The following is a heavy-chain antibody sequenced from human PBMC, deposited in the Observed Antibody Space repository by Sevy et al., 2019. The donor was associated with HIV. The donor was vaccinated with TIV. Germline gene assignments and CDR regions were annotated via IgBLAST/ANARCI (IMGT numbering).Heavy chain of an antibody. CDR1: GFTFNIFS. CDR2: ISSSTI. V-gene: IGHV3-48*01. D-gene: IGHD5-12*01. J-gene: IGHJ6*02. Sequence: GGSLRLSCAASGFTFNIFSINWVRQAPGKGLEWVSYISSSTIYYEDSVKGRFTISRDNAKNSLSVQMNSLRAEDTAVYYCAREGGYTDQGMDVWGQGTTVTVSS. CDR3: AREGGYTDQGMDV.